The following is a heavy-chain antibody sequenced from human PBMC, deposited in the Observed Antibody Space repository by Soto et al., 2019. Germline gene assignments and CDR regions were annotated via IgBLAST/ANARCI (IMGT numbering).Heavy chain of an antibody. J-gene: IGHJ6*03. CDR1: GFTFSSYG. CDR3: AKQGDFWSGYYSTNYHYYYMDV. CDR2: ISYDGSNK. V-gene: IGHV3-30*18. Sequence: PGGSQRLSSASSGFTFSSYGMHWVRQATGKGLEWVAVISYDGSNKYYADSVKGRFTISRDNSKNTLYLQMNSLRAEDTAVYYCAKQGDFWSGYYSTNYHYYYMDVWGKGTTVTVSS. D-gene: IGHD3-3*01.